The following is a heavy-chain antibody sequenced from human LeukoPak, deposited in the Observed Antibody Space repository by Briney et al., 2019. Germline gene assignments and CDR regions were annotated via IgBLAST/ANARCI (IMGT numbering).Heavy chain of an antibody. V-gene: IGHV3-48*02. Sequence: GGSLRLSCAASGFTFSSYGMNWVRQAPGKGLEWVSYISSDSSTIYYADSVKGRFTISRDNAKNSLYLQMNSLRDDDTAVYYCARDGSSDYWGQGTLVTVSS. CDR3: ARDGSSDY. J-gene: IGHJ4*02. CDR2: ISSDSSTI. CDR1: GFTFSSYG.